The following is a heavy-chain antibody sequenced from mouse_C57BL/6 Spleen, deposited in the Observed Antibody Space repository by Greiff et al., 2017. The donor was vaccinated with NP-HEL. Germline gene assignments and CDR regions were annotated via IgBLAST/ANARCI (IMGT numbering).Heavy chain of an antibody. CDR2: INPNNGGT. J-gene: IGHJ2*01. CDR1: GYTFTDYN. V-gene: IGHV1-22*01. CDR3: ARWGYYGSSPGY. D-gene: IGHD1-1*01. Sequence: EVKLQESGPELVKPGASVKMSCKASGYTFTDYNMHWVKQSHGKSLEWIGYINPNNGGTSYNQKFKGKATLTVNKSSSTAYMELRSLTSEDSAVYYCARWGYYGSSPGYWGQGTTLTVSS.